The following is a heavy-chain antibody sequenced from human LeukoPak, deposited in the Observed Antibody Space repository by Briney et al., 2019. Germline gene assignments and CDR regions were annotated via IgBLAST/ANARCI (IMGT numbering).Heavy chain of an antibody. J-gene: IGHJ5*02. D-gene: IGHD6-13*01. V-gene: IGHV1-2*02. CDR2: IDPNSGGS. CDR3: ARVVGDSSSWS. Sequence: ASVKVSCEASGYTFTGYYMHWVRQAPGQGLEWVGWIDPNSGGSNSAQKFQGRVTMTRDTSISTAYMELSRLRSEDTAVYYCARVVGDSSSWSWGQGTLVTVSS. CDR1: GYTFTGYY.